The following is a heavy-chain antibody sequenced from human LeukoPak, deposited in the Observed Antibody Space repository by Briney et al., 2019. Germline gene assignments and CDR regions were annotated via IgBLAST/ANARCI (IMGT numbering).Heavy chain of an antibody. D-gene: IGHD4-17*01. CDR1: GGSISSYY. V-gene: IGHV4-59*08. CDR3: ARHRKYGDYVNWFDP. CDR2: IYYSGST. Sequence: PSETLSLTCTVFGGSISSYYWSWIRQPPGKGLEWIGYIYYSGSTNYNPSLKSRVTISVDTSKNQFSLKLSSVTAADTAVYYCARHRKYGDYVNWFDPWGQGTLVTVSS. J-gene: IGHJ5*02.